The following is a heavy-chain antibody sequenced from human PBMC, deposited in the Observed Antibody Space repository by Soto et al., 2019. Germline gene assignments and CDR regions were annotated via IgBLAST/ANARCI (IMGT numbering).Heavy chain of an antibody. Sequence: SETLSLTCIVSGESISSSSYYWGWIRQPPGKGLEWIGSIYHSGRTYYNPSLKSRVSISIDTSKNQFSLKLSSVTAADTALYYCERQRTTVVTQAYFDYWGQGALVTVSS. CDR2: IYHSGRT. CDR3: ERQRTTVVTQAYFDY. J-gene: IGHJ4*02. D-gene: IGHD2-21*02. CDR1: GESISSSSYY. V-gene: IGHV4-39*01.